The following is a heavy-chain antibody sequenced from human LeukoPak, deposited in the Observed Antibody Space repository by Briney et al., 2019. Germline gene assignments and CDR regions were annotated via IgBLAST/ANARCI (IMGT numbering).Heavy chain of an antibody. CDR3: ARYRPWYSSGWSPSYYYYGMDV. J-gene: IGHJ6*02. D-gene: IGHD6-19*01. CDR2: ISGSGGST. CDR1: GFTFSSYA. Sequence: GGSLRLSCAASGFTFSSYAMSWVRQAPGKGLEWVSAISGSGGSTYYADSVKGRFTISRDNAKNSLYLQMNSLRAEDTAVYYCARYRPWYSSGWSPSYYYYGMDVWGQGTMVTVSS. V-gene: IGHV3-23*01.